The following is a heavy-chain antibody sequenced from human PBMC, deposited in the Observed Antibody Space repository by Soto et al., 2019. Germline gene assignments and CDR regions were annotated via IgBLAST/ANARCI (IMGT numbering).Heavy chain of an antibody. CDR2: TSYDGNNK. D-gene: IGHD3-16*01. Sequence: QVQLVESGGGVVQPGTSLRLSCAASGFRFKSFVMHWVRQAPGKGLEWVAFTSYDGNNKDYGDSVKGRFTVSRDNSQNTLHLQMDCLRPEDTALYHCARWGTTGGFDLWGQGTLVSVSS. J-gene: IGHJ4*02. V-gene: IGHV3-30*19. CDR1: GFRFKSFV. CDR3: ARWGTTGGFDL.